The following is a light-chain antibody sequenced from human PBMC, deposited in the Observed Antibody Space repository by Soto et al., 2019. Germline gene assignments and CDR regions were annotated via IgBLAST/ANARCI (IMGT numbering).Light chain of an antibody. CDR1: QSVSSY. CDR2: DAS. J-gene: IGKJ5*01. Sequence: EIVLTQSPATLSLSPGERATLSCRASQSVSSYLAWYQQKPGQAPSLLIYDASNRATGIPARFSGSGSGTDFTLTISGLEPEDFPVYYCQQRSNWPPITFGQGTRLESK. CDR3: QQRSNWPPIT. V-gene: IGKV3-11*01.